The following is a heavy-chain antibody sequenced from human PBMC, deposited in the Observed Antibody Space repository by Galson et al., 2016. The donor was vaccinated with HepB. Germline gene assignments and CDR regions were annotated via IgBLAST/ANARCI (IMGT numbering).Heavy chain of an antibody. CDR2: ISYDGSNK. V-gene: IGHV3-30*01. CDR3: ARDKGAYAILTGYSGY. D-gene: IGHD3-9*01. CDR1: GFTFTNYA. J-gene: IGHJ4*02. Sequence: SLRLSCAASGFTFTNYAIHWVRQAPGKGLEWVAVISYDGSNKYYADSVKGRFTISRDNSKNTRFLQLNSLRAEDTDVYYCARDKGAYAILTGYSGYWGQGTLVTVSS.